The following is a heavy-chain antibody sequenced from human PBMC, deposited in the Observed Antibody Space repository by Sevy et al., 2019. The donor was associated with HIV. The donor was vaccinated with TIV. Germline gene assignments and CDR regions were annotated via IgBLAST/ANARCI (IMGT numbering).Heavy chain of an antibody. CDR3: ARDGVRGDYYYGMDV. CDR2: IWYDGSNK. V-gene: IGHV3-33*01. J-gene: IGHJ6*02. Sequence: GGSLRLSCAASGFSFSSYGMHWVRQAPGKGLGWVAVIWYDGSNKYYADSVKGRFTISRDNSKNTLYLQMNSLRAEDTAVYYCARDGVRGDYYYGMDVWGQRTTVTVSS. D-gene: IGHD3-10*01. CDR1: GFSFSSYG.